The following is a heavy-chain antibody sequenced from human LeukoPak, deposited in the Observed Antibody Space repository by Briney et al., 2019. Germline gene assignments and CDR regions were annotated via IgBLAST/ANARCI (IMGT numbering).Heavy chain of an antibody. CDR2: IYSCGST. J-gene: IGHJ5*02. D-gene: IGHD6-6*01. CDR1: GFTVSSNH. Sequence: PGGSLRLSFAASGFTVSSNHMSWARQAPGKGLEWASVIYSCGSTYYADSVKGRFTISRDNSKNTLYLQMNSLRAEDTAVYYCARLEYSSSSSWFDPWGQGTLVTVSS. V-gene: IGHV3-53*01. CDR3: ARLEYSSSSSWFDP.